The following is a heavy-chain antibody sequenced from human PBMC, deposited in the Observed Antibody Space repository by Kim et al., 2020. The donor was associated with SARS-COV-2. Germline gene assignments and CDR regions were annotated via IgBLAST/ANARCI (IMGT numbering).Heavy chain of an antibody. Sequence: DADSLKGRFTISRDNAENSLYLQMNSLSAEDTAVYYCARGMRGFSYGKIDYWGQGTLVTVSS. D-gene: IGHD5-18*01. CDR3: ARGMRGFSYGKIDY. V-gene: IGHV3-21*01. J-gene: IGHJ4*02.